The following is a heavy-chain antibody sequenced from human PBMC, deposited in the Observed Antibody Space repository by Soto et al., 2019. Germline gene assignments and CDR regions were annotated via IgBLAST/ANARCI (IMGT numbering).Heavy chain of an antibody. Sequence: GGSLRLSCAASGFTFSSYAMSWVRQAPGKGLEWVSAISGSGGSTYYADSVKGRFTISRDNSKNTLYLQMNSLRAEDTAVYYCAKDPGYDILTGYPARKYNWFDPWGQGTLVTVSS. V-gene: IGHV3-23*01. D-gene: IGHD3-9*01. J-gene: IGHJ5*02. CDR3: AKDPGYDILTGYPARKYNWFDP. CDR1: GFTFSSYA. CDR2: ISGSGGST.